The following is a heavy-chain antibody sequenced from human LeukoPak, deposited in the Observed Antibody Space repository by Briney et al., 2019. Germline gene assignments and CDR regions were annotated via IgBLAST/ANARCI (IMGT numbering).Heavy chain of an antibody. Sequence: SETLSLTCTVSGGSISSYYWSWIRQPAGKGLEWIGRIYTSGSTNYNPSLKSRVTMSVDTSKNQFSLKLSSVTAADTAAYYCARDQGKGYDFWSGYWGDAFDIWGQGTMVTVSS. CDR2: IYTSGST. V-gene: IGHV4-4*07. D-gene: IGHD3-3*01. J-gene: IGHJ3*02. CDR3: ARDQGKGYDFWSGYWGDAFDI. CDR1: GGSISSYY.